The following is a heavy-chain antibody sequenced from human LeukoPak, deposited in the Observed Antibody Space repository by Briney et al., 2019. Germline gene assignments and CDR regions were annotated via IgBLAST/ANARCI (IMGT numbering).Heavy chain of an antibody. CDR2: ISYDGSNK. CDR1: GFTFSSFA. V-gene: IGHV3-30-3*01. CDR3: ARDLVAGGYNDY. J-gene: IGHJ4*02. Sequence: GGSLRLSCAASGFTFSSFAMHWVRQAPGKGLEWVAVISYDGSNKYYADSVKGRFTISRDNSKNTLYLQMNSLRAEDTAVYYCARDLVAGGYNDYWGQGTLVTVSS. D-gene: IGHD5-24*01.